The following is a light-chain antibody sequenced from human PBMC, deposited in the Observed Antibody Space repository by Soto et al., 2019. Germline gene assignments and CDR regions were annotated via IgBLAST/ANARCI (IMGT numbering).Light chain of an antibody. CDR1: QGISNS. CDR3: LQYNSYPFT. V-gene: IGKV1-17*03. J-gene: IGKJ4*01. Sequence: DIQMTQSPSAMSASLGDRVTITCRASQGISNSLAWFQQKPGKVPKRLIYGASTLQSGAPSRFSGSASGAAFTLTISSLPHEDFATYYCLQYNSYPFTFGGGTKVEIK. CDR2: GAS.